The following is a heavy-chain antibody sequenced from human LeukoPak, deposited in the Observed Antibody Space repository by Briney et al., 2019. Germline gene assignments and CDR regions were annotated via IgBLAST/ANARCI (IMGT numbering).Heavy chain of an antibody. CDR3: ATVARITIFGVVIINYFDY. D-gene: IGHD3-3*01. V-gene: IGHV1-24*01. CDR2: FDPEDGKT. CDR1: GYTLTELS. J-gene: IGHJ4*02. Sequence: GASVKVSCKVSGYTLTELSMHWVRQAPGKGLEWMGGFDPEDGKTIYAQKFQGRVTMTEDTSTDTAYMELSSLRSEDTAVYYCATVARITIFGVVIINYFDYWGQGTLVTVSS.